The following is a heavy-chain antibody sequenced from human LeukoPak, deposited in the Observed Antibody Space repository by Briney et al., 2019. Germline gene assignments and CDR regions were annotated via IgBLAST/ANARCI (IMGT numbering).Heavy chain of an antibody. V-gene: IGHV4-39*07. D-gene: IGHD6-19*01. Sequence: SETLSLTCTVSGGSISSSSYYWGWIRQPPGKGLEWIGSIYYSGSTYYNPSLKSRVTISVDTSKNQFSLKLSSVTAADTAVYYCARGRSAVAGNRVFDYWGQGTLVTVSS. CDR1: GGSISSSSYY. CDR3: ARGRSAVAGNRVFDY. J-gene: IGHJ4*02. CDR2: IYYSGST.